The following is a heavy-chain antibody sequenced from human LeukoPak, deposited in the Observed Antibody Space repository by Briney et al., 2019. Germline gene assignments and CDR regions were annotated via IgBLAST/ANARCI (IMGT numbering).Heavy chain of an antibody. CDR3: ARRHYDFWSGYFGGWFDP. CDR1: GGSIRSSSYY. V-gene: IGHV4-39*01. Sequence: SETLSLTCTVSGGSIRSSSYYWGWIRQTPGKGLEWIGSIYYSGSTYYNPSPKRRVTISVDTSMNQFSLKLSSVTAADTAVYYCARRHYDFWSGYFGGWFDPWGQGTLVTVSS. D-gene: IGHD3-3*01. J-gene: IGHJ5*02. CDR2: IYYSGST.